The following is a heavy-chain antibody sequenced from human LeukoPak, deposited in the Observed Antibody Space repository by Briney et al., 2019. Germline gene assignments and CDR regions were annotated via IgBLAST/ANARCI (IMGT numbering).Heavy chain of an antibody. Sequence: SSETLSLTCTVSGGSISSYYWSWIRQPPGKELEWIGYIYYSGSTNYNPSLKSRVTISVDTSKNQFSLKLSSVTAADTAVYYCASTYYYDSSGSLGYWGQGTLVTVSS. J-gene: IGHJ4*02. CDR2: IYYSGST. D-gene: IGHD3-22*01. CDR1: GGSISSYY. CDR3: ASTYYYDSSGSLGY. V-gene: IGHV4-59*01.